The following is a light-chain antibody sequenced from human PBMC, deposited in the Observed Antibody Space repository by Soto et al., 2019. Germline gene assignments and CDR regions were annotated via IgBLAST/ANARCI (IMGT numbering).Light chain of an antibody. CDR3: QQYNSNPLT. Sequence: DIQMTQSPSTLSASVGDRVTITCRASQSVSTWLAWYQQKPGKVPKLLIYKAYSLESGLPSRFRGSGSGTEFTLTISSLQPDDFATYYCQQYNSNPLTFGGGTKVEIK. J-gene: IGKJ4*01. V-gene: IGKV1-5*03. CDR1: QSVSTW. CDR2: KAY.